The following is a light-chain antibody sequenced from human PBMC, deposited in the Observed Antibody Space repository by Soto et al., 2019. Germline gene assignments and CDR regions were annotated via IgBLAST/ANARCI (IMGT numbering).Light chain of an antibody. CDR1: QSISSY. V-gene: IGKV3-11*01. CDR3: QQRSNWPSIT. CDR2: DAA. Sequence: EIVLTQSPATLSLSPGERATLSCRASQSISSYLAWYQQKPGQAPRLLIYDAANRATGIPARFSGSGSGTDFTLTISILEPEDFAVYYCQQRSNWPSITFGQGTRLEMK. J-gene: IGKJ5*01.